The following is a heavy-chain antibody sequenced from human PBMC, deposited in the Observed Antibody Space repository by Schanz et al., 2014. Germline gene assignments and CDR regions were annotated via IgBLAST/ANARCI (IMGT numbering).Heavy chain of an antibody. Sequence: EVQLVESGGGLVEPGGSLRLSCATSGFSLDIFAVSWVRQAPGKGLEWVANIKKDGSEKYYVDSVKGRFTISRDNAKNSLFLQMNSLRPEDTAVYDCARGRVLESWGQGTLVTVSS. D-gene: IGHD1-1*01. CDR1: GFSLDIFA. CDR2: IKKDGSEK. CDR3: ARGRVLES. J-gene: IGHJ5*02. V-gene: IGHV3-7*01.